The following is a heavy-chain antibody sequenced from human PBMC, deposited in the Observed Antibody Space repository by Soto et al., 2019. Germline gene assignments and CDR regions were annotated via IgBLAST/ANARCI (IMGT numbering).Heavy chain of an antibody. V-gene: IGHV3-48*01. CDR2: ISSSSSTI. CDR1: GFTFSSYS. CDR3: ARSSGSYSVPDDDFDI. Sequence: GGSLRLSCAASGFTFSSYSMNWVRQAPGKGLEWVSYISSSSSTIYYADSVKGRFTISRDNAKNSLYLQMNSLRAEDTAVYYYARSSGSYSVPDDDFDIWGQGTMVTVS. D-gene: IGHD1-26*01. J-gene: IGHJ3*02.